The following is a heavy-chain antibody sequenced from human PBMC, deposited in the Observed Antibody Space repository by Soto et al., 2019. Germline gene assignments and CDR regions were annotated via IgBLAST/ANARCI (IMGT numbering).Heavy chain of an antibody. CDR1: GFTFSSYA. D-gene: IGHD3-22*01. J-gene: IGHJ4*02. Sequence: PGGSLRLSCAASGFTFSSYAMHWVRQAPGKGLEWVAVISYDGSNKYYADSVKGRFTISRDNSKNTLYLQMNSLRAEDTAVYYCATSRSYYYDSSGYIDYWGQGTLVTVSS. V-gene: IGHV3-30-3*01. CDR2: ISYDGSNK. CDR3: ATSRSYYYDSSGYIDY.